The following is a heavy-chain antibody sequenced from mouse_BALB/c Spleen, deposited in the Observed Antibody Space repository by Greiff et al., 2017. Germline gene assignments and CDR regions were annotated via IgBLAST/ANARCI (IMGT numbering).Heavy chain of an antibody. CDR3: TRGGNSAWFAY. V-gene: IGHV1-15*01. CDR2: IDPETGGT. D-gene: IGHD2-1*01. J-gene: IGHJ3*01. Sequence: LVESGAELVRPGASVTLSCKASGYTFTDYEMHWVKQTPVHGLEWIGAIDPETGGTAYNQKFKGKATLTADKSSSTAYMELRSLTSEDSAVYYCTRGGNSAWFAYWGQGTLVTVSA. CDR1: GYTFTDYE.